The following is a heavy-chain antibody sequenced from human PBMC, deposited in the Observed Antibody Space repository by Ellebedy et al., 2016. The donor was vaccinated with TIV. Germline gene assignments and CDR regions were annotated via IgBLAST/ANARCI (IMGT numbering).Heavy chain of an antibody. J-gene: IGHJ6*03. CDR3: ARAEGGEQQLLTDYYYYMDV. V-gene: IGHV4-31*03. D-gene: IGHD6-13*01. CDR1: GGSISSGGYY. CDR2: IHYSGRT. Sequence: SETLSLTXTVSGGSISSGGYYWSWIRQHPGKGLEWIGYIHYSGRTHYNPSLKSRVNLSVDKSKNQFSLKLNSVTAADTAVYYCARAEGGEQQLLTDYYYYMDVWGKGTTVTVSS.